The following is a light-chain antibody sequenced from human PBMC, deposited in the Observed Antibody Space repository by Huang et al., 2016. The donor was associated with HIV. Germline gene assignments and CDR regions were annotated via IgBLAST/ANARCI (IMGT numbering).Light chain of an antibody. J-gene: IGKJ3*01. CDR3: QQSYDSRST. V-gene: IGKV1-39*01. Sequence: DIQMTQFPSSLSASVGDRVSVTCRTGQSVSTYLNWYQPKPGKAPKLLIYAGSILLRGVPSRFNASGSGTEFIFTISSLQPEDFGIYYCQQSYDSRSTFGPGTKVEMK. CDR1: QSVSTY. CDR2: AGS.